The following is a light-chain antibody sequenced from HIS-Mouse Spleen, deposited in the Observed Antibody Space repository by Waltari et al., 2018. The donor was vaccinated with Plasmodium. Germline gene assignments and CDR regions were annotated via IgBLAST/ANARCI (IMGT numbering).Light chain of an antibody. CDR2: EGS. CDR1: SSDVGSYNL. V-gene: IGLV2-23*03. CDR3: CSYAGSSTFV. J-gene: IGLJ3*02. Sequence: QSAPTQPASVSGSPGQSITISCTGTSSDVGSYNLVSWYQQHPGKAPKLMIYEGSKRPSGVSKRCSGSKSGNTASLTISGLQAEDEADYYCCSYAGSSTFVFGGGTKLTVL.